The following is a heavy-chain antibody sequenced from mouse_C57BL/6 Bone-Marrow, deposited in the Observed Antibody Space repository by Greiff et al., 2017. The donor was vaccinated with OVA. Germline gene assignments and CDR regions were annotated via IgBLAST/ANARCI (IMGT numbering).Heavy chain of an antibody. CDR2: IYPGDGDT. CDR3: ARYSNYDYAMDY. Sequence: VMLVESGAELVKPGASVKISCKASGYAFSSYWMNWVKQRPGKGLEWIGQIYPGDGDTNYNGKFKGKATLTADKSSSTAYMQLSSLTSEDSAVYFCARYSNYDYAMDYWGQGTSVTVSS. D-gene: IGHD2-5*01. V-gene: IGHV1-80*01. J-gene: IGHJ4*01. CDR1: GYAFSSYW.